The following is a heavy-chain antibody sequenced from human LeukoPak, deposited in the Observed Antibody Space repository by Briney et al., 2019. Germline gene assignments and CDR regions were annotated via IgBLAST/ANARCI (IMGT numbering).Heavy chain of an antibody. Sequence: GGSLGLSCAASGFAFRRHWMNWVRQAPGKGLEWVAIINQDGSRKSSADSVKGRFTIARDNAKNLLYLQMNSLRAEDTAVYYCARDPGWGALDHWGQGTLVTVS. CDR3: ARDPGWGALDH. V-gene: IGHV3-7*01. D-gene: IGHD3-16*01. J-gene: IGHJ4*02. CDR1: GFAFRRHW. CDR2: INQDGSRK.